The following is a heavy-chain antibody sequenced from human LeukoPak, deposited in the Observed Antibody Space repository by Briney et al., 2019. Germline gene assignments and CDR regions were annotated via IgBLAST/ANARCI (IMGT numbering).Heavy chain of an antibody. CDR2: IYYSGSA. V-gene: IGHV4-39*07. CDR3: ARSFYCSSTNCRHAFDI. CDR1: GGSISSSSYY. J-gene: IGHJ3*02. D-gene: IGHD2-2*01. Sequence: SETLSLTCTVPGGSISSSSYYWGWIRQPPGKGLEWIGSIYYSGSAYHNPSLKSRVTISVDTSENQFSLKLSSVTAADTAVYYCARSFYCSSTNCRHAFDIWGQGTMVTVSS.